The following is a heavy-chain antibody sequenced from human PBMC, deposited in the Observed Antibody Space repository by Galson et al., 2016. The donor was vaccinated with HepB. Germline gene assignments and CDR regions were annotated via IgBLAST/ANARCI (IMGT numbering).Heavy chain of an antibody. CDR2: IIPMFGTP. Sequence: APGHGPEWMGGIIPMFGTPNYAQNFQGRVTITADESTSTAYMELSSLTSEDTAVYYCARDLWDGYSPWALGYWGQGSLVAVSS. V-gene: IGHV1-69*01. CDR3: ARDLWDGYSPWALGY. J-gene: IGHJ4*02. D-gene: IGHD5-24*01.